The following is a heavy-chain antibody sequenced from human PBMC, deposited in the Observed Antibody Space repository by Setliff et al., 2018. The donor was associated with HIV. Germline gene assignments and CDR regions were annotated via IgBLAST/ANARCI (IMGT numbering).Heavy chain of an antibody. CDR3: ARDRLGHIDRPYFDY. J-gene: IGHJ4*02. D-gene: IGHD2-21*01. CDR2: IVPVLGKT. CDR1: GGTFNNDA. Sequence: SVKVSCKASGGTFNNDAISWVRQAPGQGLEWMGGIVPVLGKTNYSPKFQGRVTITTDGSTTTAYMDLSSLRSEDTAVYYCARDRLGHIDRPYFDYWGQGTLVTVSS. V-gene: IGHV1-69*05.